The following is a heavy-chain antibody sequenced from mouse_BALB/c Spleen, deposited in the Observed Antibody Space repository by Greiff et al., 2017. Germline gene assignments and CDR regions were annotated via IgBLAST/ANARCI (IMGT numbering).Heavy chain of an antibody. J-gene: IGHJ2*01. CDR3: ARHSGSSFYFDY. D-gene: IGHD1-1*01. CDR2: ISSGGSYT. V-gene: IGHV5-6*01. CDR1: GFTFSSYG. Sequence: EVKLVESGGDLVKPGGSLKLSCAASGFTFSSYGMSWVRQTPDKRLEWVATISSGGSYTYYPDSVKGRFTISRDNAKNTLYLQMSSLKSEDTAMYYCARHSGSSFYFDYWGQGTTLTVSS.